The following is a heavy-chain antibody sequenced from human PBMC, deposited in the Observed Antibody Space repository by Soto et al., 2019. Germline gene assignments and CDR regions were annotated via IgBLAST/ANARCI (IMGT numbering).Heavy chain of an antibody. CDR2: ISYDGSHK. J-gene: IGHJ5*02. D-gene: IGHD2-15*01. CDR3: ARDPRGRCSGGSCYSFNWFDP. CDR1: GFLFDTYG. V-gene: IGHV3-30*03. Sequence: PGGSLRLSCVASGFLFDTYGMHWVRQTPGKGLEWVAIISYDGSHKEYADSVKGRFAISRDNSENTLYLQMNNLGAEDTAVYYCARDPRGRCSGGSCYSFNWFDPWGQGTLVTVSS.